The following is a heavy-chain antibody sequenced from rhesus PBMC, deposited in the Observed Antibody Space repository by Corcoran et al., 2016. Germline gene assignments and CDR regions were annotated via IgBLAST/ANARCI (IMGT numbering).Heavy chain of an antibody. V-gene: IGHV4S12*01. D-gene: IGHD2-2*01. CDR3: ARRGYCTSTTCYAGGLDS. CDR2: IYSNSEST. Sequence: QVQLQESGPGVVKPSETLSLTCAVSGGSISSGYYSWSWIRQPPGKGLEWMGGIYSNSESTNYNPSLKSRVTISKDTSKNQFSLKLSSVTAADTAVYYCARRGYCTSTTCYAGGLDSWGQGVVVTVSS. J-gene: IGHJ6*01. CDR1: GGSISSGYYS.